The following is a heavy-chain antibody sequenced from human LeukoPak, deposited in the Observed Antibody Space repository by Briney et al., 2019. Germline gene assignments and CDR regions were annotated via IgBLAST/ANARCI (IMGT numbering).Heavy chain of an antibody. Sequence: SETLSLTCTVSGGSISSSSYYWGWIRQPPGKGLEWIGSIYYSGSTYYNPSLKSRVTISVDTSKNQFSLELSSVTAADTAVYYCAREVAVAGTLYYFDYWGQGTLVTVSS. CDR3: AREVAVAGTLYYFDY. J-gene: IGHJ4*02. CDR2: IYYSGST. D-gene: IGHD6-19*01. V-gene: IGHV4-39*07. CDR1: GGSISSSSYY.